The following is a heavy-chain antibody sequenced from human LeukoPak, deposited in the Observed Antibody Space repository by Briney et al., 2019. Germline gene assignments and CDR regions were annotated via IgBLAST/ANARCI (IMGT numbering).Heavy chain of an antibody. CDR2: ISNSGGYT. Sequence: GGSLRLSCAVSGFTFSSYAVTWVRQAPGKGLKWVSSISNSGGYTYYADSVKGRFAISRDSSKNTVYLQMSSLRAEDTAVYYCAKLGKAGDHHDAFYIWGQGTMVTVSS. V-gene: IGHV3-23*01. CDR1: GFTFSSYA. J-gene: IGHJ3*02. CDR3: AKLGKAGDHHDAFYI. D-gene: IGHD7-27*01.